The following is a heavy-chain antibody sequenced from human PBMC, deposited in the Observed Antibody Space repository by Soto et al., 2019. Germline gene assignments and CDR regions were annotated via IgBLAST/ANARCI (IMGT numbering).Heavy chain of an antibody. CDR1: GGSISSGGYS. D-gene: IGHD5-18*01. CDR2: MYHSGSA. Sequence: SETLSLTCAVSGGSISSGGYSWSWIRQPPGKGLEWIGYMYHSGSAYYNPSLKSRVTISIDRSKNQFSLKLSSVTAADTAVYYCARERSPWIQLFDYWGQGTLVTVSS. J-gene: IGHJ4*02. CDR3: ARERSPWIQLFDY. V-gene: IGHV4-30-2*01.